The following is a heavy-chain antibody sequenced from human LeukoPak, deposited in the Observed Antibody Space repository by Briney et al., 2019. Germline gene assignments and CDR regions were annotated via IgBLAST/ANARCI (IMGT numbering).Heavy chain of an antibody. CDR3: ARGYQAGTYKWFDP. CDR2: ISHSGST. D-gene: IGHD1-1*01. V-gene: IGHV4-34*01. J-gene: IGHJ5*02. Sequence: SETLSLTCAVYGGSFSDYYWAWVRQSPGKGLEWIGEISHSGSTNYNPSLKSRVTISVDTSKNQFSLKLSSVTAADTAVYYCARGYQAGTYKWFDPWGQGTLVTVSS. CDR1: GGSFSDYY.